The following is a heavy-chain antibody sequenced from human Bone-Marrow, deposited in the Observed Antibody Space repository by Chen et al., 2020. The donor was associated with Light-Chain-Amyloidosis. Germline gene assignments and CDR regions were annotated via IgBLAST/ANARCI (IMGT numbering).Heavy chain of an antibody. J-gene: IGHJ6*02. Sequence: QVQLVQSGAEVKKPGASVKVSCKVSGHTLTELAIHWVRQAPGRGLEWMGGVDPEDQVTIHEQKLQCGVTMTEDTSTDTAYIQLLSPRLEETGAYNCATDSGGVIEDSVYYYGMDVWGQPSTFTVFS. CDR3: ATDSGGVIEDSVYYYGMDV. D-gene: IGHD3-16*02. CDR2: VDPEDQVT. CDR1: GHTLTELA. V-gene: IGHV1-24*01.